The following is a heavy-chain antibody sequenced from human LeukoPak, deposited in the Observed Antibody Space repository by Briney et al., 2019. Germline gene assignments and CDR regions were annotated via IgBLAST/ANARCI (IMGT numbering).Heavy chain of an antibody. V-gene: IGHV1-18*01. CDR1: GYTLTNYG. J-gene: IGHJ4*02. CDR3: ARDPPHSSGPTSPCFEY. Sequence: ASVKVSCKASGYTLTNYGISWVRQAPGQGLEWMGWISAYSGNTNYPQKLQGRVTMTTDTSTNTAYMELRSLRSDDTAVYYCARDPPHSSGPTSPCFEYWGQGTLVTVSS. CDR2: ISAYSGNT. D-gene: IGHD6-19*01.